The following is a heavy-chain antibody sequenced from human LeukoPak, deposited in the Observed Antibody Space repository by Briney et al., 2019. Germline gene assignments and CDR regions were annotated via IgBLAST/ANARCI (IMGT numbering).Heavy chain of an antibody. D-gene: IGHD3-22*01. Sequence: ASVKVSCKASGYTFTGYYMHWVRQAPGQGLEWMGWINPNSGGTNYAQKFQGWVTMTRDTSISTAYMELSRLRSDDTAVYYCARGADYYDSSGYPYWGQGTLVTVSS. CDR1: GYTFTGYY. V-gene: IGHV1-2*04. CDR2: INPNSGGT. J-gene: IGHJ4*02. CDR3: ARGADYYDSSGYPY.